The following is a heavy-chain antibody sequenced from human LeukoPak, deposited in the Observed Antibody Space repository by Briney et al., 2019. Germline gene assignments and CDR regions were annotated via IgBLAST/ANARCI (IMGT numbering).Heavy chain of an antibody. CDR2: ISAYNGNT. CDR3: AREGGYCSGGSCFSDAFDI. V-gene: IGHV1-18*01. J-gene: IGHJ3*02. Sequence: ASVKVSCKASGYTFTSYGISWVRQAPGQGLEWMGWISAYNGNTNYAQKLQGRVTMTTDTSTSTAYIELRSLRSDDTAVYYCAREGGYCSGGSCFSDAFDIWGQGTMVTVSS. D-gene: IGHD2-15*01. CDR1: GYTFTSYG.